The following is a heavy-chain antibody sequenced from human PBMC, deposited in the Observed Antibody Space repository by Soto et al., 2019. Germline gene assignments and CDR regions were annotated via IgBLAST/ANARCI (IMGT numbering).Heavy chain of an antibody. CDR1: GYSFTSYW. CDR3: ARREIVVVPAAMSDAIDI. D-gene: IGHD2-2*01. V-gene: IGHV5-51*01. Sequence: GESLKISCKGSGYSFTSYWIGWVRQMPGKGLEWMGIIYPGDSDTRYSPSFQGQVTISADKSISTAYLQWSSLKASDTAMYYCARREIVVVPAAMSDAIDISGQATMVSVSS. CDR2: IYPGDSDT. J-gene: IGHJ3*02.